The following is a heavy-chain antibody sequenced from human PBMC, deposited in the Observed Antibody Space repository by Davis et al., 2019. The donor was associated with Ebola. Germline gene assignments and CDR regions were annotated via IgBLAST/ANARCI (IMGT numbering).Heavy chain of an antibody. Sequence: PGGSLRLSCAASGFNVSSNYMSWVRQAPGKGLEWVSVIYIGNSTYYADSVKGRFTISRDNSKNTLSLQMASLRADDTAVYYCAKSFLITGSHMSEFRGVDYWGQGTVVTVSS. V-gene: IGHV3-53*01. J-gene: IGHJ4*02. CDR3: AKSFLITGSHMSEFRGVDY. CDR2: IYIGNST. CDR1: GFNVSSNY. D-gene: IGHD2-8*02.